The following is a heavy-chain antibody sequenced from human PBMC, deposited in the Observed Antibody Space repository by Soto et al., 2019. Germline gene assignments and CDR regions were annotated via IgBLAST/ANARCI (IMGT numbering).Heavy chain of an antibody. CDR1: GYTFTGYY. J-gene: IGHJ5*02. D-gene: IGHD1-26*01. CDR2: INPNSGGT. CDR3: ARDALYGDLLKDWFDP. Sequence: QVQLVQSGAEVKKPGASVKVSCKASGYTFTGYYMHWVRQAPGQGLEWMGWINPNSGGTNYAQKFQGRVTMTRDTSISTAYMELSRLRSDDTAVYYCARDALYGDLLKDWFDPWGQGTLVTVSS. V-gene: IGHV1-2*02.